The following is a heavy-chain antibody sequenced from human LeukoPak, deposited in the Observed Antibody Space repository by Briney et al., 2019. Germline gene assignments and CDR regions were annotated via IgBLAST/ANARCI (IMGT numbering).Heavy chain of an antibody. V-gene: IGHV1-2*02. CDR3: AVHNSSGGKRGFAFDI. CDR1: GYTFTGYY. D-gene: IGHD6-19*01. CDR2: INPNSGGT. J-gene: IGHJ3*02. Sequence: GASVKVSCKASGYTFTGYYMHWVRQAPGQGLEWMGWINPNSGGTNYAQKFQGRVTMTRDTSISTAYMEPSRLRSDDTAVYYCAVHNSSGGKRGFAFDIWGQGTMVTVSS.